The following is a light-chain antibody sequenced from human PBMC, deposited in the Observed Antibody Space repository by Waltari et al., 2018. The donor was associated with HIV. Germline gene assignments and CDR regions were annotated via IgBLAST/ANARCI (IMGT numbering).Light chain of an antibody. CDR1: TTDVWIYNV. CDR2: EVS. Sequence: QSAPTQPASVSGSPGQSITISRTGTTTDVWIYNVVSWYQQHPGKAPKLMIYEVSKRPSGVSKRFSGSKSGNTASLTISGLQAEDEADYYCCSYAGSSIFYVFGTGTKVTVL. J-gene: IGLJ1*01. CDR3: CSYAGSSIFYV. V-gene: IGLV2-23*02.